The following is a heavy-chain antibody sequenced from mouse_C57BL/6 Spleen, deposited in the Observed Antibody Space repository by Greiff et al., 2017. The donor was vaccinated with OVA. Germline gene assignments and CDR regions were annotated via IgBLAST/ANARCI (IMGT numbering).Heavy chain of an antibody. Sequence: QVQLQQSGAELVRPGASVKLSCKASGYTFTDYYINWVKQRPGQGLEWIARIYPGSGNTYYNEKFKGKATLTAEKSSSTAYMQLSSLTSEDSAVYFCARGGGSHWYFDVWCTGTTVTVSS. CDR3: ARGGGSHWYFDV. CDR1: GYTFTDYY. J-gene: IGHJ1*03. D-gene: IGHD1-1*02. V-gene: IGHV1-76*01. CDR2: IYPGSGNT.